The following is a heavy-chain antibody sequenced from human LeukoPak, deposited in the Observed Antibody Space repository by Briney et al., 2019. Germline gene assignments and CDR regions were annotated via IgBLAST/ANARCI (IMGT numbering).Heavy chain of an antibody. D-gene: IGHD3-22*01. J-gene: IGHJ4*02. CDR3: ARDENYYYDGSGYYYDY. Sequence: GGSLRLSCAASGFTFSSYSMNWVRQAPGKGLEWVSSISSSSSYIYYADSVKGRFTISRDNAKNSLYLQMNSLRAEDTAVYYCARDENYYYDGSGYYYDYWGQGTLVTVSS. CDR1: GFTFSSYS. V-gene: IGHV3-21*01. CDR2: ISSSSSYI.